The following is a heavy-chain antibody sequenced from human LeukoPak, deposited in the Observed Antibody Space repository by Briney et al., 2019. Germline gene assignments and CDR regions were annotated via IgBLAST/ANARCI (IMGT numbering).Heavy chain of an antibody. CDR2: IRSKPNNYAT. V-gene: IGHV3-73*01. CDR1: GFTFSGSA. D-gene: IGHD5-18*01. J-gene: IGHJ4*02. Sequence: GGSLRLSCAASGFTFSGSAMHWVRQASGKGLEWVGRIRSKPNNYATAYAASVKGRFTISRDNSKNTLYLQMNSLRAEDTAVYYCAKESGYSYGYNPQYFDYWGQGTLVTVSS. CDR3: AKESGYSYGYNPQYFDY.